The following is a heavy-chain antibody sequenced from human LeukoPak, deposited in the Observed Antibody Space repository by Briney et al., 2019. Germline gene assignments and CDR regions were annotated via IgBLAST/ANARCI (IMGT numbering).Heavy chain of an antibody. V-gene: IGHV3-21*01. CDR1: GFTFSTYS. CDR2: ISSSSSYI. J-gene: IGHJ6*03. D-gene: IGHD1-26*01. Sequence: AGGSLRLSCAASGFTFSTYSMNWVRQAPGKGLEWVSSISSSSSYIYYADSVKGRFTISRDNAKKSVYLQMNSLRAEDTAVYYCARAYSERYGLGYYYMDVWGKGTTVTISS. CDR3: ARAYSERYGLGYYYMDV.